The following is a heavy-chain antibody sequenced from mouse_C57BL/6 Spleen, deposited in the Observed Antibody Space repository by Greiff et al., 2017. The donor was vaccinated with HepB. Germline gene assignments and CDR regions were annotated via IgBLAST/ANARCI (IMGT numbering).Heavy chain of an antibody. CDR2: IYPRSGNT. V-gene: IGHV1-81*01. J-gene: IGHJ1*03. D-gene: IGHD2-4*01. CDR1: GYTFTSYG. Sequence: QVQLQQSGAELARPGASVKLSCKASGYTFTSYGISWVKQRTGQGLEWIGEIYPRSGNTYYNEKFKGKATLTADKSSSTAYMELRSLTSEDSAVYFCARQATVIYPATKTQYAQQTLQLKQDFCQGIYYCVYYDYWYFDVWGTGTTVTVSS. CDR3: ARQATVIYPATKTQYAQQTLQLKQDFCQGIYYCVYYDYWYFDV.